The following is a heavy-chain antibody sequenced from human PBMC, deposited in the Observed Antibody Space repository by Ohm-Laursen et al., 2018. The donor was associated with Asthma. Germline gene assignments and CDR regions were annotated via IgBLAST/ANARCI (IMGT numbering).Heavy chain of an antibody. CDR3: ARDLRFGMDV. CDR2: INPNSGGT. CDR1: GYTFTNYY. J-gene: IGHJ6*02. V-gene: IGHV1-2*04. Sequence: SVKVSCKASGYTFTNYYIHWVRQAPGQGLEWMGRINPNSGGTNYAQKFQGWVTMTRDTSISTAYMELSRLRSDDTAVYYCARDLRFGMDVWGQGTTVTVSS. D-gene: IGHD3-3*01.